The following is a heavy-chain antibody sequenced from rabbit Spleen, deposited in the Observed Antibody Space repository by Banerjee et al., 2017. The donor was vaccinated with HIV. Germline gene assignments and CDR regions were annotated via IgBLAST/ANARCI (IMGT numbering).Heavy chain of an antibody. Sequence: QQQLVESGGGLVKPGASLTLTCKASGFDFSNYGVSWVRQAPGKGLEWIGYIEPIFGNTYYANWVNGRFTISSHNAQNTLYLQLHSLTAADTATYFCVRGASGSGYYSLWGQGTLVTVS. J-gene: IGHJ4*01. CDR1: GFDFSNYG. V-gene: IGHV1S47*01. CDR3: VRGASGSGYYSL. CDR2: IEPIFGNT. D-gene: IGHD1-1*01.